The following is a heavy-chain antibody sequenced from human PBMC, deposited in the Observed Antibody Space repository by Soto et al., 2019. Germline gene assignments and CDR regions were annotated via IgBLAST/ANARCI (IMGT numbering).Heavy chain of an antibody. D-gene: IGHD6-13*01. CDR1: GFDFGDYY. J-gene: IGHJ4*02. CDR2: IDSDDGTT. Sequence: QVQLVESGGVLVKPVGSLRLSCTASGFDFGDYYMSWIRQAPGNGLEWVSYIDSDDGTTYYTDSVKGRFTISRDNAKNSLYLKMNSLRVEDTAIYYCVRPYYSSSWFPFDRWGQGTLVTVSS. CDR3: VRPYYSSSWFPFDR. V-gene: IGHV3-11*01.